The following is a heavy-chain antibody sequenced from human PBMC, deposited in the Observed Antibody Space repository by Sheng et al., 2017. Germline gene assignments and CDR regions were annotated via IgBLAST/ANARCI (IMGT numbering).Heavy chain of an antibody. CDR1: GFTFSSYA. V-gene: IGHV3-23*01. CDR2: IGSGYGT. J-gene: IGHJ4*02. CDR3: ANRGRYYFDY. Sequence: EVQLLESGGGLVQPGGSLRLSCAASGFTFSSYALGWVRQAPGKGLEWVSSIGSGYGTYYRDSVKGRFTISRDNSKNTLYLQMNSLRVEDTAVYYCANRGRYYFDYWGQGTLVTVSS.